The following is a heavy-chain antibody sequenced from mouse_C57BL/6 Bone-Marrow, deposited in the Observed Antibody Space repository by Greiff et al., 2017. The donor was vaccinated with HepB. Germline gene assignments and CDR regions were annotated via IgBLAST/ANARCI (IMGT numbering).Heavy chain of an antibody. V-gene: IGHV1-69*01. Sequence: QVQLQQPGAELVMPGASVKLSCKASGYTFTSYWIHWVKQRPGQGLEWIGEIDPSDSYTNYNQKFKGKSTLTVDKSSSTAYMQLSSLTSEDSAVYYCAREDYGSSYNYWGQGTTLTVSS. CDR1: GYTFTSYW. CDR2: IDPSDSYT. CDR3: AREDYGSSYNY. J-gene: IGHJ2*01. D-gene: IGHD1-1*01.